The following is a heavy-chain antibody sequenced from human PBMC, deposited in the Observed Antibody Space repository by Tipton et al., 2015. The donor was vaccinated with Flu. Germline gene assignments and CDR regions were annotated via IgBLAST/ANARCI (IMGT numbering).Heavy chain of an antibody. CDR2: ISSSSSYI. J-gene: IGHJ6*03. CDR3: ARGGESGYYGSLWYYYYYMDV. CDR1: GFTFSSYS. D-gene: IGHD3-3*01. V-gene: IGHV3-21*01. Sequence: SLRLSCAASGFTFSSYSMNWVRQAPGKGLEWVSSISSSSSYIYYADSVKGRFTISRDNAKNSLYLQMNSLRAEDTAVYYCARGGESGYYGSLWYYYYYMDVWGKGTTVTVSS.